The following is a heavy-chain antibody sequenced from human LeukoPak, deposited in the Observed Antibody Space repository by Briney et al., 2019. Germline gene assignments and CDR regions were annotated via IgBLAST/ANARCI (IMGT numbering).Heavy chain of an antibody. CDR2: IYHSGST. D-gene: IGHD4-11*01. CDR3: ARATDYPAGYFDY. CDR1: GGSISSGSYY. V-gene: IGHV4-30-2*01. Sequence: SGTLSLTCTVSGGSISSGSYYWSWIRQPPGKGLEWIGYIYHSGSTHYNPSLKSRVTISVDRSKNQISLKLSSVTAADTAVYYCARATDYPAGYFDYWGQGTLVTVSS. J-gene: IGHJ4*02.